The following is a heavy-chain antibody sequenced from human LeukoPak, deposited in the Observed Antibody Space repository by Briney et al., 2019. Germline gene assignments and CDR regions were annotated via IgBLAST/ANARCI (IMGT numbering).Heavy chain of an antibody. CDR3: ARGVDSAIDW. J-gene: IGHJ4*02. D-gene: IGHD3-9*01. V-gene: IGHV3-7*01. CDR2: INGDGRDK. CDR1: GFTFSSYW. Sequence: GGSLRLSCAASGFTFSSYWMNWVRQAPGKGLEWVANINGDGRDKYYVGSVRGRFTISRDNADNALYLQMNSLRGDDTALLYCARGVDSAIDWWGQGTLVTVSS.